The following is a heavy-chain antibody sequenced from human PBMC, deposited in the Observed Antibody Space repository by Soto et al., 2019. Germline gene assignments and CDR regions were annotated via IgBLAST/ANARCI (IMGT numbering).Heavy chain of an antibody. J-gene: IGHJ4*02. CDR2: IYYSGST. CDR3: ARYHPYGDCFDY. Sequence: SETLSLTCTVSGGSISSYYWSWIRQPPGKGLEWIGYIYYSGSTNYNPSLKSRVTISVDTSKNQFSLKLSSVTAADTAVYYCARYHPYGDCFDYWGQGTLVTVSS. D-gene: IGHD4-17*01. CDR1: GGSISSYY. V-gene: IGHV4-59*08.